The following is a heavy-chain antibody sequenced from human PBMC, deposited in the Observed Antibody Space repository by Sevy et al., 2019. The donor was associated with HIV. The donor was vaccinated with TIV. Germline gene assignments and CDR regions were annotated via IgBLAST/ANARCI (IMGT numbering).Heavy chain of an antibody. V-gene: IGHV3-30-3*01. CDR1: GFTFSSYA. Sequence: GESLKISCAASGFTFSSYAMHWVRQAPGKGLEWVAVISYDGSNKYYADSVKGRFTISRDNSKNTPYLQMNSLRAEDTAVYYCARDSDYYDSSGLVSADYWGQGTLVTVSS. CDR2: ISYDGSNK. D-gene: IGHD3-22*01. CDR3: ARDSDYYDSSGLVSADY. J-gene: IGHJ4*02.